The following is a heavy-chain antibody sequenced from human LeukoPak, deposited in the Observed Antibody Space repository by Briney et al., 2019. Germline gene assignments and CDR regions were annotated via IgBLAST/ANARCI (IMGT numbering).Heavy chain of an antibody. CDR3: ARDRNGYDFDY. D-gene: IGHD5-12*01. CDR2: ISAYNGNT. V-gene: IGHV1-18*01. CDR1: GYTVTSYG. Sequence: ASVKVSCKASGYTVTSYGISWVRQAPVQGLEWMGWISAYNGNTNYAQELQGRVTMTTDTSTSTAYMELRSLRSDDTAVYYCARDRNGYDFDYWGQGTLVTVSS. J-gene: IGHJ4*02.